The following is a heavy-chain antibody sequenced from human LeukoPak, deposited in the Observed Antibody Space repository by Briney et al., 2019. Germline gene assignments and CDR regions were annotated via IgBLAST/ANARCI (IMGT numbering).Heavy chain of an antibody. V-gene: IGHV4-59*01. CDR3: ARGAGYDYVWGSYRTAGYYYYYMDV. Sequence: SETLSLTCAVYGGSFSGYYWSWIRQPPGKGLEWIGYIYYGGSTNYNPSLKSRVTISVDTSKNQFSLKLSSVTAADTAVYYCARGAGYDYVWGSYRTAGYYYYYMDVWGKGTTVTVSS. CDR2: IYYGGST. D-gene: IGHD3-16*02. J-gene: IGHJ6*03. CDR1: GGSFSGYY.